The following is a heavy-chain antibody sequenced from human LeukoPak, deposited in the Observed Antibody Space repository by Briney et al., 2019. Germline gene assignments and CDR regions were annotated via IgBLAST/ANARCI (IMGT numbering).Heavy chain of an antibody. CDR3: ARHLRITVTTKIVAAFDI. Sequence: GESLKISCKGSGYSFTSYWIGWVRQMPGKGLEWVGIIYPGDSDTRYSPSFQGQVTISADKSISTAYLQWSSLKASDTAMYYCARHLRITVTTKIVAAFDIWGQGTMVTVSS. CDR1: GYSFTSYW. D-gene: IGHD4-11*01. J-gene: IGHJ3*02. CDR2: IYPGDSDT. V-gene: IGHV5-51*01.